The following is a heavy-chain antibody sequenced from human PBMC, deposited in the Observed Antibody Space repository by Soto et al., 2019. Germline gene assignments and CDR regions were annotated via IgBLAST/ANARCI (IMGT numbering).Heavy chain of an antibody. Sequence: XETLSLTCTVAGCSVRSGRYYWSWLGQPPGKGLEWIGYAFYSGSTSYNPSLNTRVTISVDTSQNQFSLKRTSATAADTAMYYCARVRLPGVAVAVVYWSDYWGQGTLVTVSS. D-gene: IGHD6-19*01. CDR3: ARVRLPGVAVAVVYWSDY. CDR1: GCSVRSGRYY. CDR2: AFYSGST. V-gene: IGHV4-61*01. J-gene: IGHJ4*02.